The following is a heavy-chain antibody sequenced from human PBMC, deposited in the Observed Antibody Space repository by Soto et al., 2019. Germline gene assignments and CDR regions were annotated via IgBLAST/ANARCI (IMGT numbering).Heavy chain of an antibody. J-gene: IGHJ4*02. CDR2: IKSKTDGGTT. CDR1: GFTFDKVW. CDR3: TTGRDVLRY. Sequence: EVQLVESGGGWVKPGGSLRLSCAVSGFTFDKVWMNWVRQAPGKGLEWVGRIKSKTDGGTTHYAAPVKGRFTISRDHSNTMLYLQRNSRKNEVSGMYFCTTGRDVLRYRGQGTLVTVSS. V-gene: IGHV3-15*07. D-gene: IGHD3-16*01.